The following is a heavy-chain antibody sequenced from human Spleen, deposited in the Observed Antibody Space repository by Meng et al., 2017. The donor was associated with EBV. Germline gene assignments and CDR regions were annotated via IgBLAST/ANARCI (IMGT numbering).Heavy chain of an antibody. J-gene: IGHJ4*02. CDR1: GYTLTDLS. CDR3: VSTISAAGY. CDR2: IDTNTGHP. D-gene: IGHD6-13*01. V-gene: IGHV7-4-1*02. Sequence: QVQLVQSGAEVKRPGASVKVSCKVSGYTLTDLSIHWVRQAPGQGLEWMGWIDTNTGHPTYAQGFTGQFVFSLDTSVNTAFLQISSLKAADSAVYYCVSTISAAGYWGQGTLVTVSS.